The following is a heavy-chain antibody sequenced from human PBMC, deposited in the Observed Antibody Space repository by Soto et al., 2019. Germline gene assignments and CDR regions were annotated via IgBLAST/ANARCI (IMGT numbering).Heavy chain of an antibody. CDR3: ARHTRDSYGMGV. Sequence: QVQLVQSGAEVKKPGASVKVSCKTSGYTFANYGISWVRQAPGQGLEWMGWISAYNDNTNYAQKLQGRVTMTTDTSTNTADMELRSLRSDDTAVYYCARHTRDSYGMGVWGQGTTVTVSS. D-gene: IGHD2-2*01. J-gene: IGHJ6*02. V-gene: IGHV1-18*04. CDR2: ISAYNDNT. CDR1: GYTFANYG.